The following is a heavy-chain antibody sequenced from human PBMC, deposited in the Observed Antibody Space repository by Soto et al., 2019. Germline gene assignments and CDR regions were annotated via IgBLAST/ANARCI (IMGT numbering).Heavy chain of an antibody. CDR2: MYNTGST. D-gene: IGHD2-21*02. J-gene: IGHJ6*02. Sequence: PSETLSLTCNVAGGSISGYYWSWIRQPPVKGLEWIGYMYNTGSTVYNPSFKSRVTISVDTSKNQFSLKLNSVTAADTAVYYCARDLWGYCGTDCYPLDVWGQGTTVTVS. CDR1: GGSISGYY. CDR3: ARDLWGYCGTDCYPLDV. V-gene: IGHV4-59*01.